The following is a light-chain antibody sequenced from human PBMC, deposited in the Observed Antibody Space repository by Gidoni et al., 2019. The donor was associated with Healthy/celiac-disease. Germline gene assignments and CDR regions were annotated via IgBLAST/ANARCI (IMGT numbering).Light chain of an antibody. CDR3: QQYDNPPT. J-gene: IGKJ5*01. Sequence: DIQMTQSPSSLSASVGDRVTITCQASQDISNYLNWYQQKPGKAPKLLIYDASNLETGVPSRFSGSGSGTDFTFTISSLQPEDIAKYYCQQYDNPPTFGQGTRLEIK. V-gene: IGKV1-33*01. CDR2: DAS. CDR1: QDISNY.